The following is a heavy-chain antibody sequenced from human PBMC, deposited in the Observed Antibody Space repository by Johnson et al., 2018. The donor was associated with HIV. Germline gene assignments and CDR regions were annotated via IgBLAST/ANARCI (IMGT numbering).Heavy chain of an antibody. CDR1: GFTFSDYY. CDR2: ISSRGGTI. Sequence: QVQLVESGGGLVQPGGSLRLSCAASGFTFSDYYMTWIRQAPRQGLEWVSYISSRGGTIYYADSVNGRFTISRDNAKNSLYLQMNSLRAEDTAVYYCAIWRWGWAGQEALDIWGPGTMVTVSS. V-gene: IGHV3-11*04. D-gene: IGHD5-24*01. J-gene: IGHJ3*02. CDR3: AIWRWGWAGQEALDI.